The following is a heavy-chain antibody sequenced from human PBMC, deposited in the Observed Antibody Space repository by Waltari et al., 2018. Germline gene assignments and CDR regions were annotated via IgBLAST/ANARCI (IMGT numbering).Heavy chain of an antibody. CDR3: ARDYYYYYGMDV. CDR1: GYTFTSYD. Sequence: QVQLVQSGAEVKKPGDSVKVSCKASGYTFTSYDINWVRQATGQGLEWMGWMNPNSGNTGYAQKFQGRVTMTRNTSISTAYMELSSLRSEDTAVYYCARDYYYYYGMDVWGQGTTVTVSS. CDR2: MNPNSGNT. J-gene: IGHJ6*02. V-gene: IGHV1-8*01.